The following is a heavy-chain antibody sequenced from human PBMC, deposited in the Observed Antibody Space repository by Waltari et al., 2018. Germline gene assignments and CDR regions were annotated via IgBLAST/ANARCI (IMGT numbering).Heavy chain of an antibody. Sequence: QVQLQESGPGLVKPSETLSLTCTVSGGSISSYYWSWIRQPPGKGLEWIGYIYYSGSTNDHPSLKSRVTISVDTSKNQFSLKLSSVTAADTAVYYCARDRYYYDSSGYYSGFWYFDLWGRGTLVTVSS. V-gene: IGHV4-59*01. CDR2: IYYSGST. CDR1: GGSISSYY. CDR3: ARDRYYYDSSGYYSGFWYFDL. J-gene: IGHJ2*01. D-gene: IGHD3-22*01.